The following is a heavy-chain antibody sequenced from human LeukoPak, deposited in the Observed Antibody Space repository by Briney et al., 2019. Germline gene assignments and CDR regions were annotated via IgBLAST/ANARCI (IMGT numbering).Heavy chain of an antibody. CDR3: AKVAQKGWQLERNTYDY. D-gene: IGHD1-1*01. J-gene: IGHJ4*02. CDR2: IRYDGSSK. Sequence: GGSLRLSCAASGFTFSSYGMHWVRQAPGKGLEWVAFIRYDGSSKYYADSVKGRFTISRDNSKNTLYLQMNSLRAEDTAVYYCAKVAQKGWQLERNTYDYWGQGTLVTVSS. CDR1: GFTFSSYG. V-gene: IGHV3-30*02.